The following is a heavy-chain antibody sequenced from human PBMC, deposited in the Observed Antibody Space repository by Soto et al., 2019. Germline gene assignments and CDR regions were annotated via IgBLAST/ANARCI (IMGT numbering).Heavy chain of an antibody. D-gene: IGHD3-3*01. CDR1: GYSFTSYW. J-gene: IGHJ6*02. CDR2: IYPGDSNT. CDR3: ARHAYDFWSCHPKPRYYYXIAV. Sequence: GESLKISCKGSGYSFTSYWIGWVRQMPGKGLEWMGIIYPGDSNTRYSPSLQGQVTISVDKSISTAYLQWSSLKATDTAMYYCARHAYDFWSCHPKPRYYYXIAVPGQRTTVTVSS. V-gene: IGHV5-51*01.